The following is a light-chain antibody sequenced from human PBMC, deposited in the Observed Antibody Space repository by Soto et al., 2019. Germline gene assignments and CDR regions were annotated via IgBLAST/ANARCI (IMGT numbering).Light chain of an antibody. V-gene: IGKV3-15*01. CDR1: QSVSTN. CDR2: GAS. CDR3: QQYNNWPYT. Sequence: EIVLTQSPGTLSVSPGERATLSCRASQSVSTNLAWFQQKPGQAPRLLIYGASTRATGIPARFSGSGSGTEFTLTINSLQSEDLAVYYCQQYNNWPYTFGQGTKLEVK. J-gene: IGKJ2*01.